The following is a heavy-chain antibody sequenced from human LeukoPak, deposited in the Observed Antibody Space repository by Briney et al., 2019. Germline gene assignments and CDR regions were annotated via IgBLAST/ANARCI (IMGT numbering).Heavy chain of an antibody. D-gene: IGHD6-19*01. CDR1: GFTFSSYA. CDR3: AKTTTGYSSGRSPGWPVDY. Sequence: GGSLRLSCAASGFTFSSYAMYWVRQAPGKGLEWVSGIFGSGGSTHYADSVKGRFTISRDNSKNTVYLQMNSLRAEDTAVYYCAKTTTGYSSGRSPGWPVDYWGQGTLVTVSS. J-gene: IGHJ4*02. V-gene: IGHV3-23*01. CDR2: IFGSGGST.